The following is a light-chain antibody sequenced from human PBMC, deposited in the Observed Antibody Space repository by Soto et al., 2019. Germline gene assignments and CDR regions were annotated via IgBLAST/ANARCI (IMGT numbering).Light chain of an antibody. J-gene: IGLJ2*01. V-gene: IGLV2-14*01. Sequence: QSALTQPASVSASPGQSITISFTGTSSDIGGYDYVSWYQQHSGRAPILVIYEVRYRPSGVSNRISGSKSCNTASLTIAGRQTEDEGDYYCRSYPGNTVVFGGGTKVTV. CDR2: EVR. CDR3: RSYPGNTVV. CDR1: SSDIGGYDY.